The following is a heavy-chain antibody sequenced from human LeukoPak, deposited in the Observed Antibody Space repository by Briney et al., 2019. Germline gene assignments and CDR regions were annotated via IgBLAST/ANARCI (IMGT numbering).Heavy chain of an antibody. Sequence: WGSLRLSCTASGFTFSSDWMHWVRQAPGKGLVYVSRINSDGSSTTYADSVKGRFTVSRDNAKNTLSLQMNSLRAEDTAVYYCARGYRYDRYNWFDPLGQGTMHTVSS. CDR2: INSDGSST. CDR1: GFTFSSDW. D-gene: IGHD5-18*01. CDR3: ARGYRYDRYNWFDP. V-gene: IGHV3-74*01. J-gene: IGHJ5*02.